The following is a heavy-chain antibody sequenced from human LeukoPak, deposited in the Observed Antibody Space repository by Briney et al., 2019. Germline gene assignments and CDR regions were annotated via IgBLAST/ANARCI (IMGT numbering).Heavy chain of an antibody. D-gene: IGHD3-10*01. V-gene: IGHV3-53*01. J-gene: IGHJ6*02. CDR1: GFTVSSNY. Sequence: GGSLRLSCAASGFTVSSNYMSWVRQAPGKGLEWVSVIYSGGSTYYADSVKGRFTISRDNSKNTLYLQMNSLRAEDTAVYYCARDRDYYGSGSYGGRSYGMDVWGQGTTVTVSS. CDR2: IYSGGST. CDR3: ARDRDYYGSGSYGGRSYGMDV.